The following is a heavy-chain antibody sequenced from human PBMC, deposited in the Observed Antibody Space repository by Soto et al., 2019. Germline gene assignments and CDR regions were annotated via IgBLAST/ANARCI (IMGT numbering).Heavy chain of an antibody. CDR1: GGSISSYY. D-gene: IGHD3-3*01. CDR3: ARSFDCDFWSGYYDYYGMDV. Sequence: QVQLQESGPGLVKPSETLSLTCTVSGGSISSYYWSWIRQPAGKGLEWIGRIYTSGSTNYNPSLKSRVTMSVDTSKNQFSLKLSSVTAADTAVYYCARSFDCDFWSGYYDYYGMDVWGQGTTVTVSS. CDR2: IYTSGST. J-gene: IGHJ6*02. V-gene: IGHV4-4*07.